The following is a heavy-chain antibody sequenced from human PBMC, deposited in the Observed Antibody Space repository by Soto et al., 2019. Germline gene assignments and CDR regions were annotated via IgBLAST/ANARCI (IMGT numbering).Heavy chain of an antibody. CDR2: ISAYSGNT. J-gene: IGHJ5*02. CDR3: ARDFSEYPRWFDP. Sequence: QVQLVQSGAEVKKPGASVKVSWKASGYTCTSYGISWVRPAPGQGLEWMGWISAYSGNTNYAQKLQGIVTMTTDTSTSTAYMELRSLRADDTAGYYCARDFSEYPRWFDPWGQGTLVTVSS. V-gene: IGHV1-18*01. CDR1: GYTCTSYG.